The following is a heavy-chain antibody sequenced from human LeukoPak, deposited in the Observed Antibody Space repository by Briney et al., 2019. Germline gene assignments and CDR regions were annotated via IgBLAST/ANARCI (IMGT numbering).Heavy chain of an antibody. CDR3: ATWPEYYYGSGSPPGY. D-gene: IGHD3-10*01. J-gene: IGHJ4*02. CDR2: FDPEDGET. CDR1: GGTFTSYA. V-gene: IGHV1-24*01. Sequence: ASVKVSCKDSGGTFTSYAMSWVRQAPGKGLEWMGGFDPEDGETIYAQKFQGRVTMTEDTSTDTAYMELNSLRSEDTAVYYCATWPEYYYGSGSPPGYWGQGTLVTVSS.